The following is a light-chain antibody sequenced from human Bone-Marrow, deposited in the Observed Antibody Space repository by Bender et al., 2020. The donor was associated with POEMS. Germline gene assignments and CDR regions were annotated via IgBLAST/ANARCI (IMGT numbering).Light chain of an antibody. CDR2: DVT. V-gene: IGLV2-14*03. CDR3: GSYGSSGSRA. J-gene: IGLJ2*01. CDR1: NRNLGDYNF. Sequence: QSALTQPASVSGSLGQSITISCTGTNRNLGDYNFVSWYQQHPGKAPKLIIYDVTNRPSGISNRFSGSKSGNTASLTISGLQAEDEASYYCGSYGSSGSRAFGGGTKLTVL.